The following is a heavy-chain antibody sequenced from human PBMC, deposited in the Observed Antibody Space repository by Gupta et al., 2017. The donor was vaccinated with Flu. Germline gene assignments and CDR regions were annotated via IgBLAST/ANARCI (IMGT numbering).Heavy chain of an antibody. CDR2: ISGDNGNT. J-gene: IGHJ4*02. CDR1: GYAFTGFG. V-gene: IGHV1-18*01. Sequence: QGPLVQSGSQVKKPGASVTVSCKASGYAFTGFGISWVRQALGQGLEGMGWISGDNGNTKYAQKSQGRVTITTDTSTSTAYMELRSLRADDTAVYYCARAGPSYYDSSAYPFWGQGTLVTVSS. D-gene: IGHD3-22*01. CDR3: ARAGPSYYDSSAYPF.